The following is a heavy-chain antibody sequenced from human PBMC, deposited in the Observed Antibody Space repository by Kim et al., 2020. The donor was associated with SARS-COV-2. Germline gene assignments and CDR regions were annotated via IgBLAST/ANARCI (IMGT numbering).Heavy chain of an antibody. CDR3: ARDRGRGWYDAFDF. V-gene: IGHV4-59*01. D-gene: IGHD6-19*01. J-gene: IGHJ3*01. Sequence: SETLSLTCTVSGGSISSYYWSWIRQPPGKGLEWIGYIYYSGSTNYNPSLKSRVTISVDTSKNQFSLKLSSVTAADTAVYYCARDRGRGWYDAFDFWGQGT. CDR2: IYYSGST. CDR1: GGSISSYY.